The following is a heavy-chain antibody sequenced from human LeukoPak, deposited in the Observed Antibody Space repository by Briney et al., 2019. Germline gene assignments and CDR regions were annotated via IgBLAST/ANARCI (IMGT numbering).Heavy chain of an antibody. CDR1: GYTFTGYY. CDR3: ARASRVYSSGCYGC. Sequence: ASVEVSCKASGYTFTGYYMHWVRQAPGQGLEWMGWINPNSGGTNYAQKFQGRVTMTRDTSISTAYMELSRLRSDDTAVYYCARASRVYSSGCYGCWGQGTLVTVSS. D-gene: IGHD6-19*01. CDR2: INPNSGGT. V-gene: IGHV1-2*02. J-gene: IGHJ4*02.